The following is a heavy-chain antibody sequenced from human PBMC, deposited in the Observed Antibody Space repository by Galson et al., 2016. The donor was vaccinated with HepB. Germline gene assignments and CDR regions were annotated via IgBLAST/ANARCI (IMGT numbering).Heavy chain of an antibody. J-gene: IGHJ6*02. V-gene: IGHV1-18*01. CDR3: ARGLRITKPGMVNVMDV. CDR2: INTYNDNT. CDR1: GYTFTRYG. D-gene: IGHD3-3*01. Sequence: SVKVSCKASGYTFTRYGFSWVRQAPGQGPEWMGWINTYNDNTIYTQKFQGRLTMTTDTSTSTAYMELRSLRPDDTAVYFCARGLRITKPGMVNVMDVWGQGTTVTVSS.